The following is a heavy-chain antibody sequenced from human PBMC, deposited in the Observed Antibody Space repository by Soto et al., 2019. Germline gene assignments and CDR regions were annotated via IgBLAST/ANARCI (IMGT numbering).Heavy chain of an antibody. CDR3: ALAAAGTGLFDY. J-gene: IGHJ4*02. CDR1: GGSISSYY. V-gene: IGHV4-59*01. Sequence: QVQLQESGPGLVKPSETLSLTCTVSGGSISSYYWSWIRQPPGKGLEWIGYIYYSGSTNYNPSLKRRVTISVDTSKNQFSLKLSSVTAADTAVYYCALAAAGTGLFDYWGQGTLGTVSS. D-gene: IGHD6-13*01. CDR2: IYYSGST.